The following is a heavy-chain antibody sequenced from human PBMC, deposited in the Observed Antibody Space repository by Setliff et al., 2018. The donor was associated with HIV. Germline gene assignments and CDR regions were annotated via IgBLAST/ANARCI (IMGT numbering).Heavy chain of an antibody. CDR1: GYSVNSDYL. J-gene: IGHJ5*02. CDR2: ISSTGTYI. CDR3: ARGQIGYGDYDLNWFDP. Sequence: ETLSLTCTVSGYSVNSDYLWGWIRQPPGKGLEWVSSISSTGTYIYYADSMKGRFTISRDNAKNSLYLQMNSLRLEDTAVYYCARGQIGYGDYDLNWFDPWGQGTLVTVSS. D-gene: IGHD4-17*01. V-gene: IGHV3-21*01.